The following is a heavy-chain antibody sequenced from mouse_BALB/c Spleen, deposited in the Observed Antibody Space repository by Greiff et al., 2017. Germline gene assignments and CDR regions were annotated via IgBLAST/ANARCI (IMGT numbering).Heavy chain of an antibody. CDR3: AKHDGCSYDY. D-gene: IGHD1-1*01. J-gene: IGHJ2*01. V-gene: IGHV2-6-5*01. CDR1: GFSLTDYG. CDR2: ICGGGST. Sequence: VKLVESGPGLVAPSQSLSITCTVSGFSLTDYGVSWIRQPPGKGLEWLGVICGGGSTYYNSALKSRMSTSNDNSKSQVFLRMNSLQTDDTAMYYCAKHDGCSYDYWGQGTTLTVSS.